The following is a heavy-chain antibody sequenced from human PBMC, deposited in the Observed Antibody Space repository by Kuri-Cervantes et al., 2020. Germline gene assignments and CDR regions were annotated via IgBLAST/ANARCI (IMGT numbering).Heavy chain of an antibody. Sequence: SETLSLTCAVSGGSISSSNWWSWVRQPPGKGLEWIGYIYYSGSTYYNPSLKSLVTISVDTSKNQFSLKLSSVTAADTAVYYCAGSVVVAAAFDYWGQGTLVTVSS. V-gene: IGHV4-4*02. J-gene: IGHJ4*02. CDR2: IYYSGST. CDR3: AGSVVVAAAFDY. D-gene: IGHD2-15*01. CDR1: GGSISSSNW.